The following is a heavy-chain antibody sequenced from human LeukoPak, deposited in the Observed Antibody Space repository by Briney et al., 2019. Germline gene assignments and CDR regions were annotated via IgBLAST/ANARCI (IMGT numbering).Heavy chain of an antibody. CDR2: IYSGGST. CDR3: ARESGDGYNPFDY. J-gene: IGHJ4*02. D-gene: IGHD5-24*01. CDR1: GFTVSSNY. Sequence: GGSLRLXCAASGFTVSSNYMSWDRQAPGKGLEWVSVIYSGGSTYYADSVKGRFTISRDNSKNTLYLQMNSLRAEDTAVYYCARESGDGYNPFDYWGQGTLVTVSS. V-gene: IGHV3-66*02.